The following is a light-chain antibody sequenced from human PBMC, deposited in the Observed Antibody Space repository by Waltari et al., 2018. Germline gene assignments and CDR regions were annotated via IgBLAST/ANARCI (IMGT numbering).Light chain of an antibody. V-gene: IGLV2-23*02. Sequence: QSALTQPASVSGSPGQSITISCTGTSSDVGNYDLVSWYQQHPGKAPKLMIYEVTKRPSWVSNRFSGSKSGNMASLTVSGLQAEDEADYYCCSYAGSGTLVFGGGTKLTVL. CDR3: CSYAGSGTLV. J-gene: IGLJ2*01. CDR1: SSDVGNYDL. CDR2: EVT.